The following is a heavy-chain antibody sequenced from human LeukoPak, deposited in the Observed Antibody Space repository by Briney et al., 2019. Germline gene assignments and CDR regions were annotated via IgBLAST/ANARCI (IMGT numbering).Heavy chain of an antibody. CDR3: ARHTVVMEFDY. CDR2: ITGSGGST. D-gene: IGHD2-15*01. V-gene: IGHV3-23*01. J-gene: IGHJ4*02. Sequence: GGSLRLSCAASGFTFSTYAMSWVRQAPGKGLEWVSAITGSGGSTYYADSVRGRFTVSRDNSKNTLYLQMNSLRAEDTAVYYCARHTVVMEFDYWGQGTLVTVSS. CDR1: GFTFSTYA.